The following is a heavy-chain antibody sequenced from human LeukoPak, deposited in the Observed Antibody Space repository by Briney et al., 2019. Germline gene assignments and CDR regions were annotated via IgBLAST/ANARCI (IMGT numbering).Heavy chain of an antibody. CDR3: VAGVALDY. D-gene: IGHD3-3*01. CDR2: ISKTGTTI. Sequence: GGSLRLSCAASGLNFSVNYMTWIRQAPGNGLEAPGNGLEWLSHISKTGTTIYYADSVKGRFTISRDNAKNSLYLHMNSLRADDTAVYYCVAGVALDYWGQGALVTVSS. CDR1: GLNFSVNY. J-gene: IGHJ4*02. V-gene: IGHV3-11*01.